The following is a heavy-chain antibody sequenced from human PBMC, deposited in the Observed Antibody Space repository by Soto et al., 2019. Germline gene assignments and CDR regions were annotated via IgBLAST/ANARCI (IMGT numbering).Heavy chain of an antibody. D-gene: IGHD3-22*01. J-gene: IGHJ4*02. CDR1: GGTFSSYA. Sequence: QVQLVQSGAEVKKPGSSVKVSCKASGGTFSSYAISWVRQAPGQGLEWMGGIIPIFGTANYAQKFQGRVTITADESTSTAYMELSSLRSEDTAVYYCAKSDYYYRSGCPQYFDYWGQGTLVTVSS. CDR3: AKSDYYYRSGCPQYFDY. V-gene: IGHV1-69*01. CDR2: IIPIFGTA.